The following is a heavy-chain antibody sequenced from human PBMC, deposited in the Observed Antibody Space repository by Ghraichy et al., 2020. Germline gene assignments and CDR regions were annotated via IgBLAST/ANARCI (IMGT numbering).Heavy chain of an antibody. CDR2: MSSSGTDI. CDR3: AREGIPAASPMYYYYYPMDV. V-gene: IGHV3-48*02. CDR1: GFAFSTYS. J-gene: IGHJ6*02. Sequence: GGSLRLSCAASGFAFSTYSMNWVRQAPGKGLEWVSHMSSSGTDIHHADSVKGRFTISRDNARKSLYLQMNSLRDEDTAVYYCAREGIPAASPMYYYYYPMDVWGQGTTVTVSS. D-gene: IGHD2-2*01.